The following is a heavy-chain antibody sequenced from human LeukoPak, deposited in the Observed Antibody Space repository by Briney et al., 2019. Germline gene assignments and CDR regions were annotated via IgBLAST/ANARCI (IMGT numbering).Heavy chain of an antibody. CDR2: IYYSGST. V-gene: IGHV4-39*07. CDR1: GGSISSSSYY. Sequence: SETLSLTCTVSGGSISSSSYYWGWIRQPPGKGLEWIGSIYYSGSTYYNPSLKSRVTISVDTSKNQFSLKLSSVTAADTAVYYCARDVSQGRRPLGELSLSAFDIWGQGTMVTVSS. J-gene: IGHJ3*02. D-gene: IGHD3-16*02. CDR3: ARDVSQGRRPLGELSLSAFDI.